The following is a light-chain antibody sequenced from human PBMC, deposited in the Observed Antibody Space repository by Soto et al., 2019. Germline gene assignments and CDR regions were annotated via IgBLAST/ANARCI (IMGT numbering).Light chain of an antibody. V-gene: IGKV3-11*01. J-gene: IGKJ4*01. CDR1: QSVSSY. CDR2: DAS. Sequence: EIVLTQSAAILSLSPGERATLSYRASQSVSSYLAWYQQKPGQAPRLLIYDASNRATGIPARFSGSGSGTDFTLTISSLEPEDFAVYYCQQRINWPLTFGGGTKVEIK. CDR3: QQRINWPLT.